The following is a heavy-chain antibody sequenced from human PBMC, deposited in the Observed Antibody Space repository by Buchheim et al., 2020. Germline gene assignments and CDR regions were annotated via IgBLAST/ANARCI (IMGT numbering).Heavy chain of an antibody. J-gene: IGHJ4*02. CDR2: ISSSGSTI. Sequence: VQLVESGGGVVRPGGSLRLSCAASGFTFSDYYMSWIRQAPGKGLEWVSYISSSGSTIYYADSVKGRVTISRDNGKKSLYLQMNSLRGEDTAVYYCARTLRCSGGSCYSSLYYFDYWGQGTL. V-gene: IGHV3-11*01. D-gene: IGHD2-15*01. CDR3: ARTLRCSGGSCYSSLYYFDY. CDR1: GFTFSDYY.